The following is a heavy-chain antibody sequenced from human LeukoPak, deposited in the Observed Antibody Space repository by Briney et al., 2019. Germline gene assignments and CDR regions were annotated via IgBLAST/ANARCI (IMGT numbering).Heavy chain of an antibody. Sequence: ASVNVSCKASGYTFTSYYMHWVRQAPGQGLEWMGIINPSGGSTSYAQKFQGRVTMTRDTSTSTVYMELSSLRSEDTAVYYCARDRGYGDFLSTLNYFDYWGQGTLVTVSS. J-gene: IGHJ4*02. D-gene: IGHD4-17*01. V-gene: IGHV1-46*01. CDR2: INPSGGST. CDR3: ARDRGYGDFLSTLNYFDY. CDR1: GYTFTSYY.